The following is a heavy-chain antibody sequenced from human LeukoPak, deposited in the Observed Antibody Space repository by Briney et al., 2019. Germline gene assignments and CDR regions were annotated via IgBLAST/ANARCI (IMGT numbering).Heavy chain of an antibody. CDR1: GGAFSGDY. Sequence: PSETLSLTSAVYGGAFSGDYWSWIRQPPGNGLEWMGEINDSGSTNDNPSLKSRVTISVDTSKNRFSLKLRSVTAADTAVYYCARGRRAAAGIRWFDPWGQGTLVTVSS. V-gene: IGHV4-34*01. CDR3: ARGRRAAAGIRWFDP. CDR2: INDSGST. D-gene: IGHD6-13*01. J-gene: IGHJ5*02.